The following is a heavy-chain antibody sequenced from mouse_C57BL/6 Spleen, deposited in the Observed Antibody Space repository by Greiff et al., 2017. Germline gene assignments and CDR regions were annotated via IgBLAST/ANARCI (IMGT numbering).Heavy chain of an antibody. D-gene: IGHD2-3*01. Sequence: QVQLQQPGAELVRPGSSVKLSCKASGYTFTSYWMDWVKQRPGQGLEWIGNIYPSDSETHYNQKFKDKATLTVDKSSSTAYMQLSSLTSEDSAVYYCARYGKERGYYYYAMDYWGQGTSVTVSS. CDR2: IYPSDSET. CDR1: GYTFTSYW. CDR3: ARYGKERGYYYYAMDY. V-gene: IGHV1-61*01. J-gene: IGHJ4*01.